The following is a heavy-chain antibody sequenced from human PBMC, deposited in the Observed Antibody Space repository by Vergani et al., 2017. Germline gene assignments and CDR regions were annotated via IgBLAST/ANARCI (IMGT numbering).Heavy chain of an antibody. CDR2: ISGSGGSP. V-gene: IGHV3-23*01. CDR1: GFTFSSYA. CDR3: AKGSVLRYDSSGLLRPGAFDI. J-gene: IGHJ3*02. D-gene: IGHD3-22*01. Sequence: EVQLLESGGGLVQPGGSLRLSCAASGFTFSSYAMSWVRQAPGKGLEWVSAISGSGGSPYYADSVKGRFTISRANSKNTVYLQMNSLRAEDTAVYYCAKGSVLRYDSSGLLRPGAFDIWGQGTMVTVSS.